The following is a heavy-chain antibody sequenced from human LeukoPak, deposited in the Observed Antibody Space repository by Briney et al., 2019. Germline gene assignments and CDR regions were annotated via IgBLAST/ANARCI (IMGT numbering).Heavy chain of an antibody. CDR2: ISGSGGST. CDR3: AKRERATMVRGVITGEDWFDP. CDR1: GFTFSSYG. V-gene: IGHV3-23*01. J-gene: IGHJ5*02. Sequence: PGGSLRLSCAASGFTFSSYGMSWVRQAPGKGLEWVSAISGSGGSTYHADSVKGRFTISRDNSKNTLYLQMNSLRAEDTAVYYCAKRERATMVRGVITGEDWFDPWGQGTLVTVSS. D-gene: IGHD3-10*01.